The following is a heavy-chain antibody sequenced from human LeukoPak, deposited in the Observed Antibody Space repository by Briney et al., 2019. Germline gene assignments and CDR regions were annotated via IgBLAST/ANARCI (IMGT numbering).Heavy chain of an antibody. V-gene: IGHV4-39*07. Sequence: PSETLSLTCTVSGGSIRSSTYYWGWIRQPPGKGLEWIGEINHSGSTNYNPSLKSRVTISVDTSKNQFSLQLSSVTAADTAMYYCASYYDSKSEPYSWFDPWGQKTLLTVSS. J-gene: IGHJ5*02. D-gene: IGHD3-3*01. CDR3: ASYYDSKSEPYSWFDP. CDR2: INHSGST. CDR1: GGSIRSSTYY.